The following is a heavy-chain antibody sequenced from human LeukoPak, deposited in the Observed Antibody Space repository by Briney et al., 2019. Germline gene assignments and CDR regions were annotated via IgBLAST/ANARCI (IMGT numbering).Heavy chain of an antibody. CDR2: ISYDGSNK. J-gene: IGHJ4*02. CDR1: GFTFSSYA. CDR3: ARVAPPWLVAAEFDY. D-gene: IGHD2-15*01. V-gene: IGHV3-30-3*01. Sequence: GRSLRLSCAASGFTFSSYAMHWVRQAPGKGLEWVAVISYDGSNKYYADSVKGRFTISRDNSKNTLYLQMNSLRAEDTAVYYCARVAPPWLVAAEFDYWGQGTLVTVSS.